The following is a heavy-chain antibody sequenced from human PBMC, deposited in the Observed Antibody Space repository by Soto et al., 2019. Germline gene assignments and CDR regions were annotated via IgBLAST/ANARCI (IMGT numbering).Heavy chain of an antibody. J-gene: IGHJ4*02. CDR1: GGTFSSYA. V-gene: IGHV1-69*13. CDR3: ARHEIFIGRTVTNFDY. CDR2: IIPIFGTA. D-gene: IGHD4-4*01. Sequence: SVKVSCKASGGTFSSYAISWVRQAPGQGLEWMGGIIPIFGTANYAQKFQGRVTITADESTSTAYMELSSLRSEDTAVYYCARHEIFIGRTVTNFDYWGQGALVTVSS.